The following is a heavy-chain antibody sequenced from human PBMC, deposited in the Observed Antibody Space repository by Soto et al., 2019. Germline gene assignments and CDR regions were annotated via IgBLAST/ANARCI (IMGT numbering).Heavy chain of an antibody. CDR2: INPNAGTT. V-gene: IGHV1-46*01. CDR1: GSTFTSYY. CDR3: ARVYYDSSTNYFDY. Sequence: ASVKVSCKASGSTFTSYYMHWVRQAPGQGLEWMGRINPNAGTTNYAQKFQGRVTMTTDTSTSTAYMELRSLRSDDTAVYYCARVYYDSSTNYFDYWGQGTLVTVSS. D-gene: IGHD3-22*01. J-gene: IGHJ4*02.